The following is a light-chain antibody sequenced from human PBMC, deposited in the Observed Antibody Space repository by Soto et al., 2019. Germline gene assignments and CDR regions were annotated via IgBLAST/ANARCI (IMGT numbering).Light chain of an antibody. CDR3: QTWGNGIWV. V-gene: IGLV4-69*01. CDR2: VNSDGSH. CDR1: SGPSNYA. J-gene: IGLJ3*02. Sequence: QSVLTQSPSASASLGASVKLTCTLSSGPSNYAITWHQQQPEKGPRYLMKVNSDGSHSKGDGIPDRFSGSSSGAERYLTVSSLQSEDEADYYCQTWGNGIWVFGGGTQLTVL.